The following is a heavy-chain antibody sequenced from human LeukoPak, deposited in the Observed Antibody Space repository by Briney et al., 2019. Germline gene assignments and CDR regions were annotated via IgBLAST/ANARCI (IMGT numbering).Heavy chain of an antibody. D-gene: IGHD3-9*01. J-gene: IGHJ4*02. V-gene: IGHV3-48*01. CDR1: GFTRSTFG. CDR3: ARMSTGYYDDY. Sequence: GGSLRRSCVASGFTRSTFGMNWVRQAPGKGLEWVSYVSSSRTTIYYADSVKGRFTISRDDAKSSLYLQMNSLRAEDTALYYCARMSTGYYDDYWGQGTLVAVSS. CDR2: VSSSRTTI.